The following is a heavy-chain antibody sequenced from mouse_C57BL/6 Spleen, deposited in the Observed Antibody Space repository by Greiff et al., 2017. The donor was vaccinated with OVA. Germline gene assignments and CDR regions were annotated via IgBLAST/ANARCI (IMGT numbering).Heavy chain of an antibody. CDR3: ARDRSWFAY. CDR1: GYTFTSYW. CDR2: IDPSDSYT. V-gene: IGHV1-50*01. J-gene: IGHJ3*01. Sequence: QVQLKQSGAELVKPGASVKLSCKASGYTFTSYWMQWVKQRPGQGLEWIGEIDPSDSYTNYNQKFKGKATLTVDTSSSTAYMQLSSLTSEDSAVYYCARDRSWFAYWGQGTLVTVSA.